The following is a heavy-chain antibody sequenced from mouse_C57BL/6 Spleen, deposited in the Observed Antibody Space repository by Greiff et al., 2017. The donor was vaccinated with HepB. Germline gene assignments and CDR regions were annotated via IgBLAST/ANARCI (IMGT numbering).Heavy chain of an antibody. Sequence: QVQLQQPGAELVRPGSSVKLSCKASGYTFTSYWMDWVKQRPGQGLEWIGNIYPSDSETHYNQKFKDKATLTVDKSSITAYMQLSSLTSEDSAVYYCARRGLTGTFAYWGQGTLVTVSA. CDR2: IYPSDSET. CDR3: ARRGLTGTFAY. CDR1: GYTFTSYW. J-gene: IGHJ3*01. V-gene: IGHV1-61*01. D-gene: IGHD4-1*01.